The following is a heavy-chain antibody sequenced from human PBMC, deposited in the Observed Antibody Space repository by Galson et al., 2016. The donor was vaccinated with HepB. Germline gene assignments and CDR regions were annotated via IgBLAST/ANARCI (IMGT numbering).Heavy chain of an antibody. D-gene: IGHD6-6*01. J-gene: IGHJ6*02. CDR3: ARDTTAARMWDYYYGMDV. CDR2: ISTSSSYI. CDR1: GFTFSTYS. Sequence: SLRLSCAASGFTFSTYSMNWVRQAPGKGLEWVSSISTSSSYIYYADSVKGRFTISRDNAKNSLYLQMNSLRAEDTAVYYCARDTTAARMWDYYYGMDVWGQETTVTVSS. V-gene: IGHV3-21*01.